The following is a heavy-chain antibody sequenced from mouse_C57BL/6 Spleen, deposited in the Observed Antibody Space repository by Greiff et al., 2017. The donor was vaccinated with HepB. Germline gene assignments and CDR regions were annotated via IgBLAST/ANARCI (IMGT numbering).Heavy chain of an antibody. CDR2: IDPENGDT. CDR3: TAHYYGSSSFAY. Sequence: VQLKESGAELVRPGASVKLSCTASGFNIKDDYMHWVKQRPEQGLEWIGWIDPENGDTEYASKFQGKATITADTSSNTAYLQLSSLTSEDTAVYYCTAHYYGSSSFAYWGQGTLVTVSA. J-gene: IGHJ3*01. CDR1: GFNIKDDY. V-gene: IGHV14-4*01. D-gene: IGHD1-1*01.